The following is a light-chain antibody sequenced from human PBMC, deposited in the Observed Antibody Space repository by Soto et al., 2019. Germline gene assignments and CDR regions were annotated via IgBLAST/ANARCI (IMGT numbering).Light chain of an antibody. CDR3: PQSYSLPYT. V-gene: IGKV1-39*01. J-gene: IGKJ2*01. Sequence: DIQMTQSASSLSASVVDRVTITCRTSQSISSNLNWHQQKPGKASKVLIYAASSLQSGVPSRFSGSGSRADFTLTISSLQPEDFATYYGPQSYSLPYTFGQGTTLEIK. CDR1: QSISSN. CDR2: AAS.